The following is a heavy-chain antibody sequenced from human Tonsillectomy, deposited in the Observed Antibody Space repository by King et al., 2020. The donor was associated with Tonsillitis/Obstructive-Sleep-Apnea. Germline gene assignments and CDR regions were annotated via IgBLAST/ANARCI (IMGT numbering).Heavy chain of an antibody. CDR1: GFTFSHYG. Sequence: VQLVESGGGVVQPGRSLRLSCAASGFTFSHYGMHWVRQAPGKGLEWVAVISYDGSNKYYGDSVKGRFTISRDNSKNTLYLKMNSLRAEDTAVYYCEKDGPSTRVRGVSYYNDGMDVWGQGTTVTVSS. CDR3: EKDGPSTRVRGVSYYNDGMDV. CDR2: ISYDGSNK. D-gene: IGHD3-10*01. V-gene: IGHV3-30*18. J-gene: IGHJ6*02.